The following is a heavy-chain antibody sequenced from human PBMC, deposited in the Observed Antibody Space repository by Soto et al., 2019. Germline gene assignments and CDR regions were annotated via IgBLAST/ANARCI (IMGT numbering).Heavy chain of an antibody. CDR2: ISARGGST. Sequence: GGSLRLSCAASGFPFSSYTMNWVRQAPGKGLEWVSLISARGGSTYYADSVKGRFTISRDNSKNTLYLQMNSLRAEDTGVYYCGRIPQNEKTQLDSGRDVGGRGPAVTV. V-gene: IGHV3-23*01. CDR3: GRIPQNEKTQLDSGRDV. J-gene: IGHJ6*02. CDR1: GFPFSSYT. D-gene: IGHD2-2*01.